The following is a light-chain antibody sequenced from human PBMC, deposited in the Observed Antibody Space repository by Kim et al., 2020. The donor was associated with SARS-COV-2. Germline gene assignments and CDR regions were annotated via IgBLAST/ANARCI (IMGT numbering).Light chain of an antibody. CDR3: SSYTSSSTLI. CDR1: SSDIGGYNY. J-gene: IGLJ2*01. V-gene: IGLV2-14*03. CDR2: DVT. Sequence: GQSITISCTGTSSDIGGYNYVSWYRQYPGKAPKLMIYDVTKRPSGVSNRFSGSKSGNTASLTISGLQTDDEADYYCSSYTSSSTLIFGGGTQLTVL.